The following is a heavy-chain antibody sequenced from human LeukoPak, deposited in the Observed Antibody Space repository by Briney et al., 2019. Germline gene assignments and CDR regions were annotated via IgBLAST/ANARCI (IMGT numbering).Heavy chain of an antibody. D-gene: IGHD4-17*01. CDR2: IYYTVST. V-gene: IGHV4-59*08. Sequence: SERLSLTCTVSGGSISSYQWSWIRQPPGKGLEWIGYIYYTVSTNYNPSLKSRVTISLDTSKNQFSLKLSSVTAADTAVYYCARRTTVTPSWFDPWGQGTLVTVSS. CDR3: ARRTTVTPSWFDP. J-gene: IGHJ5*02. CDR1: GGSISSYQ.